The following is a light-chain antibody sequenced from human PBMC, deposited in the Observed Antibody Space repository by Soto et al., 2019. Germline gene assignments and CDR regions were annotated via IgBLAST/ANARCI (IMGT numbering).Light chain of an antibody. CDR1: QSISVW. J-gene: IGKJ1*01. CDR2: KAS. CDR3: QQYNSYSPT. Sequence: DIQMTQSPSTLSGSVGDRVTITCRASQSISVWLAWYQQKAGKAPNLLIYKASRLESGVPSRFSGSGSETEFTLTISGLQPGDSATYYCQQYNSYSPTFGQGTTGDIK. V-gene: IGKV1-5*03.